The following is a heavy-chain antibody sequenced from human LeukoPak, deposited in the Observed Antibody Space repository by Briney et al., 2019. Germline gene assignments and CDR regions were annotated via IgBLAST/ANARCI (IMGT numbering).Heavy chain of an antibody. D-gene: IGHD6-6*01. V-gene: IGHV3-7*01. Sequence: GGSLRLSCVASGFTFSSYWMSWVRQAPGEGLEWVANIKQDGTEKNYVDSVKGRFTISRDNAKNSLYLQMSSLRADDTAVYYCARDLPTGSDYFDYWGQGTLVTVSS. CDR2: IKQDGTEK. CDR1: GFTFSSYW. J-gene: IGHJ4*02. CDR3: ARDLPTGSDYFDY.